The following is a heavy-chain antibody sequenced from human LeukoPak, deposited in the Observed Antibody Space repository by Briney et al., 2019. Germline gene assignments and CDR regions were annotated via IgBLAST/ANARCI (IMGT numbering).Heavy chain of an antibody. Sequence: PSETLSHTCGFRGVSFRGNFWRWIRQPPGKGLEWIGEIYQSKYTTYNLSLMSRFTIWADTSVNQLSLTVTSVTAADTAIYYCARIRCSPGDDSCYNYWGRGTLVTVSS. CDR1: GVSFRGNF. CDR3: ARIRCSPGDDSCYNY. D-gene: IGHD2-21*01. V-gene: IGHV4-34*01. J-gene: IGHJ4*02. CDR2: IYQSKYT.